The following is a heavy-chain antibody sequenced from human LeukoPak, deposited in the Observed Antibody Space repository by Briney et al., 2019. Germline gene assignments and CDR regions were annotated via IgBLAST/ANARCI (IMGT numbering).Heavy chain of an antibody. CDR1: GGSISGYY. J-gene: IGHJ4*02. CDR2: ISSSGSP. CDR3: ARFDYVSYGYFDY. V-gene: IGHV4-59*01. Sequence: SETLSLTCTVSGGSISGYYWSWIRQPPGKGLQWIGYISSSGSPTYNPSLTSRVTISVDPSKNHFSPKLSSVTAADTAVYYCARFDYVSYGYFDYWGQGTLVTVSS. D-gene: IGHD3-16*01.